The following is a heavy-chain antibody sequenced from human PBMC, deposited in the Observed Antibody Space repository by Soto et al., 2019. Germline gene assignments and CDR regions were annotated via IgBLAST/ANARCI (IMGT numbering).Heavy chain of an antibody. CDR1: GFTFSSYA. CDR3: AKAVSSIAARVDFDI. D-gene: IGHD6-6*01. CDR2: ISGSGGST. J-gene: IGHJ3*02. Sequence: GGSLRLSCAASGFTFSSYAMSWVRQAPGKGLEWVSAISGSGGSTYYADSVKGRFTISRDNSKNTLYLQMNSLRVEDADIYSYAKAVSSIAARVDFDIWGQGTLVTVSS. V-gene: IGHV3-23*01.